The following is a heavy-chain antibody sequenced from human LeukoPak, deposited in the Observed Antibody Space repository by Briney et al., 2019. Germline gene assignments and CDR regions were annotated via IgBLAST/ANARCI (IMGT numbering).Heavy chain of an antibody. CDR3: ALVVVPAAMIGWFDP. V-gene: IGHV4-34*01. D-gene: IGHD2-2*01. CDR1: GGSFSGYY. J-gene: IGHJ5*02. CDR2: INHSGST. Sequence: SETLSLTCAVYGGSFSGYYWSWIRQPPGKGLEWIGEINHSGSTNYNPSLKSRVTISVDTSKNQFSLKLSSVTAADTAVYYCALVVVPAAMIGWFDPWGQGTLVTVSS.